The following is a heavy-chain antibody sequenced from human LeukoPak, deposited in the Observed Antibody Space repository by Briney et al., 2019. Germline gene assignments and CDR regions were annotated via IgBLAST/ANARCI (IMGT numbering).Heavy chain of an antibody. CDR2: MNPNSGNT. Sequence: ASVKVSCKASGYTFTSYDINWVRQATGQGLEWMGWMNPNSGNTGYAQKFQGRVTITRNTSISTAYMELSSLRSEDTAVYYCARGLGGYCSSTSCREGGYFQHWGQGTLVTVSS. D-gene: IGHD2-2*01. V-gene: IGHV1-8*01. J-gene: IGHJ1*01. CDR3: ARGLGGYCSSTSCREGGYFQH. CDR1: GYTFTSYD.